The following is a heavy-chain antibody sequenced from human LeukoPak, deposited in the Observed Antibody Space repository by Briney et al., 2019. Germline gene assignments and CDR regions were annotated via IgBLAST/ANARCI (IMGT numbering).Heavy chain of an antibody. J-gene: IGHJ4*02. CDR2: IYPGDSDT. CDR1: GXSFTSYC. Sequence: GESLKISYKGSGXSFTSYCIGWVRQMPGKGLEWMGIIYPGDSDTRYSPSFQGQVTISADKSISTAYLQWSSLKASDAAMYYCARLFQEGYFDYWGQGTLVTVSS. V-gene: IGHV5-51*01. CDR3: ARLFQEGYFDY. D-gene: IGHD3-9*01.